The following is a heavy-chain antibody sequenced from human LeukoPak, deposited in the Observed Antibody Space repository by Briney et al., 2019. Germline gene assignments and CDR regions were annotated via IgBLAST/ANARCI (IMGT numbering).Heavy chain of an antibody. J-gene: IGHJ5*02. D-gene: IGHD3-16*02. CDR2: ISAYNGDT. CDR1: GYTFANYG. V-gene: IGHV1-18*01. CDR3: ARDFYQGSPVNWFDP. Sequence: ASVKVSCKASGYTFANYGLTWVRQAPGQGLEWMGWISAYNGDTNYAQKFQGRVTMTTDTSTSTAYMELRSLRSDDTAVYYCARDFYQGSPVNWFDPWGQGTLVTVSS.